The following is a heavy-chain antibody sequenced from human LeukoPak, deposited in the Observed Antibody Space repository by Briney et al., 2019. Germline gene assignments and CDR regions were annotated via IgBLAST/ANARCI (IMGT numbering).Heavy chain of an antibody. V-gene: IGHV3-30-3*01. J-gene: IGHJ6*02. CDR1: GFTFSSYA. CDR2: ISYDGSNK. Sequence: GGSLSLSCAASGFTFSSYAMHWVRQAPGKGLEWVAVISYDGSNKYYADSVKGRFTISRDNSKNTLYLQMNSLRAEDTAVYYCARVIAVAGKEVYYYYGMDVWGQGTTVTVSS. CDR3: ARVIAVAGKEVYYYYGMDV. D-gene: IGHD6-19*01.